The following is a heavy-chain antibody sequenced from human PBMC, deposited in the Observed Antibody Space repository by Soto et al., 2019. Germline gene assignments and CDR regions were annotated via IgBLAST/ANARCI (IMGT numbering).Heavy chain of an antibody. D-gene: IGHD3-22*01. CDR2: TSGSGGDV. V-gene: IGHV3-23*01. CDR1: GFTFSSYA. CDR3: AKGWLYGAGMGV. Sequence: GGSLRLSCAASGFTFSSYAMSWVRQAPGKGLEWVSSTSGSGGDVYHAGSVKGRFTISRDNSKNTLYLQMNSLRAEDTAIYYCAKGWLYGAGMGVWGQGTTVTAP. J-gene: IGHJ6*02.